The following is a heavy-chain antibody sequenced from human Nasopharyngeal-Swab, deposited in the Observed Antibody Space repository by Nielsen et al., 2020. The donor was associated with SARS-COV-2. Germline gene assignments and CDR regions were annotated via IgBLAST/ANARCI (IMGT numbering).Heavy chain of an antibody. D-gene: IGHD3-3*01. CDR3: ARAIGVKAFDI. CDR2: IYYTVNT. CDR1: GGSIGSYF. Sequence: SETLSLTCTVSGGSIGSYFWSWIRQPPGKGLEWIGYIYYTVNTNYNPSLESRVTISMDKSRNQFSLKLSSVSAADTAVYFCARAIGVKAFDIWGHGTVVTVSS. J-gene: IGHJ3*02. V-gene: IGHV4-59*13.